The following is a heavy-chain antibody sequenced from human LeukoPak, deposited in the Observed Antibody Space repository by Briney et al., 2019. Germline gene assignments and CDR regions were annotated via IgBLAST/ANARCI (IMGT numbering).Heavy chain of an antibody. CDR2: ISVSSDNI. CDR1: GFTFSSYW. V-gene: IGHV3-21*06. CDR3: VRGRRLPRGYSGYAADRSSGYYYMDV. Sequence: GGSLRLSCAASGFTFSSYWMSWVRQAPGKGLEWVSFISVSSDNIYYGDSVKGRFTSSRDNAKNSLDLQMKSLRAEDTAVYYCVRGRRLPRGYSGYAADRSSGYYYMDVWGKGTTVTVSS. D-gene: IGHD5-12*01. J-gene: IGHJ6*03.